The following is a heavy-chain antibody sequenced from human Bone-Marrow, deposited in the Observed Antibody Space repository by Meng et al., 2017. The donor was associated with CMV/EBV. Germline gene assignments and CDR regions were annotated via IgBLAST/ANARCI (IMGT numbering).Heavy chain of an antibody. CDR2: IYYSGST. CDR3: ARGVTTYYFDY. V-gene: IGHV4-61*01. D-gene: IGHD4-17*01. Sequence: SETLSLTCTVSGGSVSSGSYYWSWIRQPPGKGLEWIGYIYYSGSTNYNPSLKSRVTISVDTSKNQFSLKLSSVTAADTAMYYCARGVTTYYFDYWGQGTLVTVSS. J-gene: IGHJ4*02. CDR1: GGSVSSGSYY.